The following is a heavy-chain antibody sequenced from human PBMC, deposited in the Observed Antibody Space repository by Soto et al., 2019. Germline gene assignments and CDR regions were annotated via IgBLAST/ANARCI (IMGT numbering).Heavy chain of an antibody. D-gene: IGHD3-22*01. CDR1: GGTSSSYA. CDR3: ARVFDSSGYRHDDAFDI. CDR2: IIPIFGTA. V-gene: IGHV1-69*13. Sequence: ASVKVSCKASGGTSSSYAISWVRQAPGQGLEWMGGIIPIFGTANYAQKFRGRVTITADESTSTAYMELSSLRSEDTAVYYCARVFDSSGYRHDDAFDIWGQGTMATV. J-gene: IGHJ3*02.